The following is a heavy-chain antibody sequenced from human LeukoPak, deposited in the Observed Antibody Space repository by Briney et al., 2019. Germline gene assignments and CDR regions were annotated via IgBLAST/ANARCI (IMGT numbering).Heavy chain of an antibody. CDR1: GFTFSSHG. D-gene: IGHD1-26*01. CDR2: ISYDGSNK. J-gene: IGHJ4*02. CDR3: ARVLWELLTFDY. V-gene: IGHV3-30*03. Sequence: GRSLRLSCAASGFTFSSHGIHWVRQAPGKGLEWVAVISYDGSNKYYADSVKGRFTISRDNAKNSLYLQMNSLRAEDTAVYYCARVLWELLTFDYWGQGTLVTVSS.